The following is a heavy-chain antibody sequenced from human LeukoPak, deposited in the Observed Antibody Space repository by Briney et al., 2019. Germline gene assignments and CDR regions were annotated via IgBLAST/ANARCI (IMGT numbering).Heavy chain of an antibody. V-gene: IGHV4-4*07. D-gene: IGHD2-2*01. J-gene: IGHJ6*02. CDR3: ARGCSSTSCWLRMDV. Sequence: PSETLSLTCTVSGGSFSSYYWSWIRQPAGKGLEWIGRIYTSGSTSYNPSLKSRVTMSIDTSKNQFSLKLSSLTAADTAVYYCARGCSSTSCWLRMDVWGQGTTVTVSS. CDR1: GGSFSSYY. CDR2: IYTSGST.